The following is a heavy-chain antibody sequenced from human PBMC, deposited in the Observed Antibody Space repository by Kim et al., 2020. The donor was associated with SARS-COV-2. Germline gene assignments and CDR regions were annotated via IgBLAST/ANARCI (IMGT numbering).Heavy chain of an antibody. CDR3: ARSIAAAGSDY. J-gene: IGHJ4*02. Sequence: TNYAQTLQGRGTMTTDTATSTAYMELRSLGSDDTAVYYCARSIAAAGSDYWGQGTLVTVSS. V-gene: IGHV1-18*01. CDR2: T. D-gene: IGHD6-13*01.